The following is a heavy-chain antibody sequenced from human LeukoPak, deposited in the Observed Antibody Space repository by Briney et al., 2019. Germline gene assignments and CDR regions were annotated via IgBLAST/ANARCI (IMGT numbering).Heavy chain of an antibody. CDR3: ARCGKMGIINY. V-gene: IGHV4-61*02. CDR1: GDSISSGRYY. Sequence: SETLSLTCTVSGDSISSGRYYWNWLRQPAGKGLEWIGRLYTSGTTYYNPSFKSRVSISVDTSKNQFSLKLSSVTAADTAVYHCARCGKMGIINYWGQGTLVTVSS. D-gene: IGHD7-27*01. J-gene: IGHJ4*02. CDR2: LYTSGTT.